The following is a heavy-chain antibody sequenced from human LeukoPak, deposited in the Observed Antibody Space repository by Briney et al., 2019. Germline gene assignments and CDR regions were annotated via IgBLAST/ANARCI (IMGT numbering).Heavy chain of an antibody. CDR3: ARPSRGY. Sequence: PSETLSLTCAVYGGSFSGYYWSWIRQPPGKGLEWIGEINHSGSTNYNPSLKSRVTISVDTSKNQFSLKLSSVTAADTAVYYCARPSRGYWGQGTLVTVSS. CDR2: INHSGST. V-gene: IGHV4-34*01. D-gene: IGHD2-2*01. CDR1: GGSFSGYY. J-gene: IGHJ4*02.